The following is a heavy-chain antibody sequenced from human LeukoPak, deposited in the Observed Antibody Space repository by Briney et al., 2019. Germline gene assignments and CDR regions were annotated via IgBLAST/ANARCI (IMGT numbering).Heavy chain of an antibody. D-gene: IGHD3-10*01. CDR3: ARVKGSGSYRKYYFDY. CDR2: INPNSGGT. Sequence: ASVKVSCKASGYTFTGYCMHWVRQAPGQGLEWMGWINPNSGGTNYAQKFQGRVTMTRDTSISTAYMELSRLRSDDTAVYYCARVKGSGSYRKYYFDYWGQGTLVTVSS. J-gene: IGHJ4*02. V-gene: IGHV1-2*02. CDR1: GYTFTGYC.